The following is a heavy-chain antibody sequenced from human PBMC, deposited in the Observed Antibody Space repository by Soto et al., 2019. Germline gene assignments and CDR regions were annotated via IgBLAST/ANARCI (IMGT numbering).Heavy chain of an antibody. Sequence: GESLKISCTGFGYTFTTFWISWVRQMPGKGLGLMGRIDPGDTYATYSPAFQGHVTISADKATSTAYLQWSSLKASDTAMYFCARIYCTTTTCDSWFDPWGQGTLVTVSS. CDR3: ARIYCTTTTCDSWFDP. J-gene: IGHJ5*02. D-gene: IGHD2-2*01. CDR2: IDPGDTYA. V-gene: IGHV5-10-1*01. CDR1: GYTFTTFW.